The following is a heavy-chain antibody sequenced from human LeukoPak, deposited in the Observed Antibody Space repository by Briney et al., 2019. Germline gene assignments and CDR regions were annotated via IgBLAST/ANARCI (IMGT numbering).Heavy chain of an antibody. CDR2: INPKSGGT. CDR1: GYTFTGYY. CDR3: ARGPSGWYDY. D-gene: IGHD6-19*01. J-gene: IGHJ4*02. Sequence: GASVKVSCKASGYTFTGYYMHWVRQAPGQGLEWMGWINPKSGGTNYAQKFQGRVTMTRDTSISTAYMELSRLTSDDTAVYYCARGPSGWYDYWGQGTLVTVSS. V-gene: IGHV1-2*02.